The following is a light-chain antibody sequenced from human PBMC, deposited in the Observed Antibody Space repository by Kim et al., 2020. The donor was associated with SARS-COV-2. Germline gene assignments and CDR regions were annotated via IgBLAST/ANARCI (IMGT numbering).Light chain of an antibody. V-gene: IGKV3-20*01. CDR3: QQYSSSPPMYT. CDR1: QGVSSY. CDR2: GAF. J-gene: IGKJ2*01. Sequence: SPGERATLSCRASQGVSSYLAWYQQKPGQAPRLLIYGAFTRATGIPDRFSGSRSGADFILTISRLEPEDFAVYYCQQYSSSPPMYTFGQGTKLEIK.